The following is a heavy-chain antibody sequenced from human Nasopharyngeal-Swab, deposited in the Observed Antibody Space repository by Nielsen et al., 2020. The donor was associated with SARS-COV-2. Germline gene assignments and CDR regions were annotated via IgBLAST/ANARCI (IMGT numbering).Heavy chain of an antibody. CDR1: GYTFTSYA. V-gene: IGHV1-8*02. D-gene: IGHD6-19*01. J-gene: IGHJ6*02. CDR3: ARDWSIAVAGYYYYYGMDV. Sequence: ASVKVSCKASGYTFTSYAMNWVRQAPGQGLEWMGWINPNSGNTGYAQKFQGRVTMTRNTSISTAYMELSSLRSEDTAVYYCARDWSIAVAGYYYYYGMDVWGQGTTVTVSS. CDR2: INPNSGNT.